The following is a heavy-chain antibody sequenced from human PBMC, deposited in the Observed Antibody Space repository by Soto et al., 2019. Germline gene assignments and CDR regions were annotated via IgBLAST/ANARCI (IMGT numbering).Heavy chain of an antibody. Sequence: GGSLRLSCAASGFTFSSYAMSWVRQAPGKGLEWVSAISGSGGSTYYADSMKGRFTISRDNSKNTLYLQMNSLRAEDTAVYYCAKDTWELLDAFDIWGQGTMVTVSS. CDR2: ISGSGGST. J-gene: IGHJ3*02. CDR1: GFTFSSYA. V-gene: IGHV3-23*01. D-gene: IGHD1-26*01. CDR3: AKDTWELLDAFDI.